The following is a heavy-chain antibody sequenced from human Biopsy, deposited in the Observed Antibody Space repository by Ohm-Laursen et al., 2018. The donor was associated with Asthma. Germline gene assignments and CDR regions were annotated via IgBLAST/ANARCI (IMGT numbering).Heavy chain of an antibody. CDR3: ARAVDYSHYYGIDV. CDR1: GYTFNSAG. J-gene: IGHJ6*02. V-gene: IGHV1-18*01. D-gene: IGHD3-10*01. CDR2: ISVYNGNT. Sequence: GASVKVSCKTSGYTFNSAGITWVRQAPGQGLEWIEWISVYNGNTKVAQKLQDRVTMITDTSTSTAYMELRSLRSDDTAVYFCARAVDYSHYYGIDVWGQGTTVTVS.